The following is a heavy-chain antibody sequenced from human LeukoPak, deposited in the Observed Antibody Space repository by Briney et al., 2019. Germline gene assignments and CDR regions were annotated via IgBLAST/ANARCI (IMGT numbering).Heavy chain of an antibody. CDR3: ASLTTADAFDI. J-gene: IGHJ3*02. Sequence: SETLSLTCNVSGFSLTIGYFWGWIRQPPGKGLEWIGSIFHSGSTYFNPSLKSRVTMSVDTSKNQFSLRLSSVTAADTAVFYCASLTTADAFDIWGQGTMVTVSS. CDR1: GFSLTIGYF. CDR2: IFHSGST. V-gene: IGHV4-38-2*02. D-gene: IGHD3-22*01.